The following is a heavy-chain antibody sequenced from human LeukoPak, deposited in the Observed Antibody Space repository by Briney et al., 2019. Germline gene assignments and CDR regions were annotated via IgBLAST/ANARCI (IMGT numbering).Heavy chain of an antibody. CDR2: INSDGSST. CDR3: ATKTRELGDYYYGMDV. Sequence: GGSLRLSCAAAGFTFSSYAMSWVRQAPGKGLVWVSRINSDGSSTSYADSVKGRFTISRDNAKNTLYLQMNSLRAEDTAVYYCATKTRELGDYYYGMDVWGQGTTVTVSS. V-gene: IGHV3-74*01. D-gene: IGHD3-10*01. CDR1: GFTFSSYA. J-gene: IGHJ6*02.